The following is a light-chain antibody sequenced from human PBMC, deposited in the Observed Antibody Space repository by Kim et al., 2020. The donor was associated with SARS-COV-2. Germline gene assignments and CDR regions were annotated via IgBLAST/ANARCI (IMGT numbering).Light chain of an antibody. V-gene: IGLV2-23*02. CDR3: CSYAGSHTSV. CDR2: EVN. Sequence: QSVVTQPASVSGSLGQSITISCTGTSSDVGNYNLVSWYQQHPGKAPKLIIYEVNKRPSGISNRFSGSKSGNSASLTISGLQADDMADYYCCSYAGSHTSVFGVGTKVTVL. J-gene: IGLJ2*01. CDR1: SSDVGNYNL.